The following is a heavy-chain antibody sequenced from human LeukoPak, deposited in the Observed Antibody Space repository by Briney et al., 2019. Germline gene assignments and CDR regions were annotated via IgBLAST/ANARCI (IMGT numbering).Heavy chain of an antibody. J-gene: IGHJ3*02. V-gene: IGHV3-33*01. Sequence: PGRSLRLSCAASGFTFSSYGMHWVRQAPGKGLEWVAVIWYDGSNKYYADSVKGRFTISRDNSKNTLYLQMNSLRAEDTAVYYCARDNRDSTTMIVVSGDAFDIWGQGTMVTVSS. CDR2: IWYDGSNK. CDR3: ARDNRDSTTMIVVSGDAFDI. CDR1: GFTFSSYG. D-gene: IGHD3-22*01.